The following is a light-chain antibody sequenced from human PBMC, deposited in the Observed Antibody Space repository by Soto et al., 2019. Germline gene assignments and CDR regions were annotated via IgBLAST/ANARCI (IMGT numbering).Light chain of an antibody. CDR2: EGS. J-gene: IGLJ1*01. V-gene: IGLV2-23*03. CDR1: SGDVGSFNL. CDR3: SSYAGSLTFDV. Sequence: QSALTQPASVSGSPGQSITISCTGTSGDVGSFNLVSWYQQHPGKAPKLIIYEGSKRPSGVSNRFSGSKSGNTASLTISGLQAEDFADYYCSSYAGSLTFDVFGTGTMLTVL.